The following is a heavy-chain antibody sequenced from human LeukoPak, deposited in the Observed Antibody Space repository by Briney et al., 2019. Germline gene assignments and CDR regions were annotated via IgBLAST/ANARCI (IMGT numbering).Heavy chain of an antibody. CDR3: ARDFFLAALDY. V-gene: IGHV3-48*03. J-gene: IGHJ4*02. D-gene: IGHD6-13*01. Sequence: GGTLRLSCAASGFTFSSYEMNWVRQAPGKGLEWVSYISSSGSTIYYADSVKGLFTISRDNAKNSLYLQMNSLRAEDTAVYYCARDFFLAALDYWGQGTLVTVSS. CDR1: GFTFSSYE. CDR2: ISSSGSTI.